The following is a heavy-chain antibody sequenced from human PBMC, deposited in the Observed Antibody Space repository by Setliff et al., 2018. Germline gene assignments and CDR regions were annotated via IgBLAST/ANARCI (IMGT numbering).Heavy chain of an antibody. D-gene: IGHD3-3*01. CDR1: GDSISAASI. CDR2: VYYSGAA. CDR3: ARMSGFLYIDV. V-gene: IGHV4-61*08. J-gene: IGHJ6*03. Sequence: SETLSLTCSVSGDSISAASIMAWIRQPPGKGLEFIGYVYYSGAAKYDPSHKSRVTMSVDTSKTQFSLKLNSMTTADTAVYYCARMSGFLYIDVWGKGTTVTVSS.